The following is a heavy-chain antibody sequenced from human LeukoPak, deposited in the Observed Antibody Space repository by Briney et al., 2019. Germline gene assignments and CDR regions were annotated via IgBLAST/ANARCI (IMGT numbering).Heavy chain of an antibody. J-gene: IGHJ6*03. CDR3: ARDWYDILTGYYNVDYYYYMDV. CDR2: INPNSGGT. CDR1: GYTFTGYY. Sequence: ASVKVSCKASGYTFTGYYMHWVRQAPGQGLEWMGWINPNSGGTNYAQKFQGRVTMTRDTSISTAYMELSRLRSDDTAVYYCARDWYDILTGYYNVDYYYYMDVWGKGTTVTVSS. D-gene: IGHD3-9*01. V-gene: IGHV1-2*02.